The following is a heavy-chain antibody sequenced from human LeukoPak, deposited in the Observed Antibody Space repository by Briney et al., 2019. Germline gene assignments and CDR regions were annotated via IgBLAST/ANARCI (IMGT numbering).Heavy chain of an antibody. CDR3: ARRFYYGSNWFDP. CDR2: IYYSGST. Sequence: SETLSLTCTVSGGSTSSGDYYWSWIRQPPGKGLEWIGYIYYSGSTYYNPSLKSRVTISVDTSKNQFSLKLSSVTAADTAVYYCARRFYYGSNWFDPWGQGTLVTVSS. V-gene: IGHV4-30-4*01. D-gene: IGHD3-10*01. J-gene: IGHJ5*02. CDR1: GGSTSSGDYY.